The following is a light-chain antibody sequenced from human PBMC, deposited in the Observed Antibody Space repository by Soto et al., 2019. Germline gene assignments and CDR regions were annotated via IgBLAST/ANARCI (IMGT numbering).Light chain of an antibody. Sequence: DIQMTQSPSTLSGSVGDRVTITCRASQTISSWLAWYQQKPGKAPKLLIYTASTLKSGVPSRFSGSGSGTEFTLTISSLQPDYFATYYCQHYNSYSEAFGQGTKVDIK. CDR3: QHYNSYSEA. V-gene: IGKV1-5*03. J-gene: IGKJ1*01. CDR2: TAS. CDR1: QTISSW.